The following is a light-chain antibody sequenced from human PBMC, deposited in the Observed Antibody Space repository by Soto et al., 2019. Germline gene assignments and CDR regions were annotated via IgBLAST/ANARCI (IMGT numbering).Light chain of an antibody. CDR1: SSDVGGYNY. J-gene: IGLJ2*01. V-gene: IGLV2-8*01. CDR2: EVS. CDR3: SSYAGSNNSDVV. Sequence: QSALTQPPSASGSPGQSVTISCTGTSSDVGGYNYVSWYQQHPGKAPKLMIYEVSKRPSGVPDRFSGSKSGNTASLTVSGLLAEDEADYYCSSYAGSNNSDVVFGGGTKVTVL.